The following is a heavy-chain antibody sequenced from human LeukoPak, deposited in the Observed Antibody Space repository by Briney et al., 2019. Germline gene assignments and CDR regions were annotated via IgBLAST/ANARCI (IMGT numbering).Heavy chain of an antibody. Sequence: GGSLRLSCAASGFTFDDYAMHWVRQAPGKGLEWVSGISWNSGSIGYADSVKGRFTISRDNAKNSLYLQMNSLRAEDTALYYCAKEVGVTTWAFDIWGQGTMVTVSS. D-gene: IGHD2-21*02. CDR1: GFTFDDYA. CDR3: AKEVGVTTWAFDI. J-gene: IGHJ3*02. CDR2: ISWNSGSI. V-gene: IGHV3-9*01.